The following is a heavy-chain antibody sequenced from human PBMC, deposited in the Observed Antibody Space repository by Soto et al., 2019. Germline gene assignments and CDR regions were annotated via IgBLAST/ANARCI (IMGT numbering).Heavy chain of an antibody. V-gene: IGHV1-69*02. J-gene: IGHJ4*02. CDR1: GGTFSSYT. CDR3: ARGKGGYDDYFDY. Sequence: QVQLVQSGAEVKKPGSSVKVSCKASGGTFSSYTINWVRQAPGQGLEWMGKIITILGIANYAQKFQGRVKITADKSTSTAYMELRSLRSEDTAVYYCARGKGGYDDYFDYWGQGTLVTVSS. D-gene: IGHD5-12*01. CDR2: IITILGIA.